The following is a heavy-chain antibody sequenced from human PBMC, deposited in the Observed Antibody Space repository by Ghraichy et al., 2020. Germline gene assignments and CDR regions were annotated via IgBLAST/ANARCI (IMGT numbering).Heavy chain of an antibody. V-gene: IGHV3-23*01. J-gene: IGHJ4*02. CDR2: ISGSGANT. CDR1: GFTFSSYA. Sequence: GESLNISCAASGFTFSSYAMTWVRQAPGKGLEWVSVISGSGANTYYADSVRGRFTISRDNSKNTLYLQMSGLRAEDTALYFCAKRGAGQQLPYRGPFDYWGQGTLVTVSS. CDR3: AKRGAGQQLPYRGPFDY. D-gene: IGHD6-13*01.